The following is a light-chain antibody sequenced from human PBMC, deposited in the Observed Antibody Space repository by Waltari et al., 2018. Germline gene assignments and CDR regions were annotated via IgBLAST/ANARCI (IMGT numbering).Light chain of an antibody. CDR2: EVS. CDR1: QSLVHNNGRTY. V-gene: IGKV2D-29*01. J-gene: IGKJ4*01. CDR3: LQSLQFLT. Sequence: DIVMTQTPLSLSVTPGQPVSISCKSSQSLVHNNGRTYLNWYLQRPGQPQQLLIYEVSNRFSGVPDRFSGSGSGTDFTLRISRVEAEDVGVYYCLQSLQFLTFGGGTKVETK.